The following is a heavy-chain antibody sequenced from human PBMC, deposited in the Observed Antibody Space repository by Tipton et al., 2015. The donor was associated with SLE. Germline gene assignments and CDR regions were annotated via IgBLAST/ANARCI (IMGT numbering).Heavy chain of an antibody. D-gene: IGHD3-22*01. Sequence: TLSLTYAVYGGSFSGYYWTWIRQPPGKGLEWIGEINHSGSTNYNPSLKSRVTISVDTSKNQFSLKLDSVTAADTAVYYCARWSRANPDSSGNGMDVWGQGTTVTVSS. CDR3: ARWSRANPDSSGNGMDV. CDR2: INHSGST. J-gene: IGHJ6*02. V-gene: IGHV4-34*01. CDR1: GGSFSGYY.